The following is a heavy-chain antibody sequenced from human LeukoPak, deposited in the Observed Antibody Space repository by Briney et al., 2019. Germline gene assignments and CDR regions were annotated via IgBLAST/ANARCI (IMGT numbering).Heavy chain of an antibody. Sequence: PSQTLSLTCTVSGGSISSGGYYWSWIRQPPGKGLEWIGYIYHSGSTYYNPSLKSRVTISVDRSKNQFSLKLSSVTAADTAVYYCARDSSGSRGSSGVDYWGQGTLVTVSS. J-gene: IGHJ4*02. CDR1: GGSISSGGYY. D-gene: IGHD3-22*01. CDR2: IYHSGST. CDR3: ARDSSGSRGSSGVDY. V-gene: IGHV4-30-2*01.